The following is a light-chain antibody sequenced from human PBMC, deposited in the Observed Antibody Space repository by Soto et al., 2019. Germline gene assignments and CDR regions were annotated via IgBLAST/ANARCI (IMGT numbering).Light chain of an antibody. Sequence: EIVLTQSPATLSLSPGERATLSCMASQSVSSYLAWYQQKPGQAPRLLIYDASNRATGIPARFSGSGSGTDFTLTLSSLELEDFAVYYCQQRSNWLFTFGPGTKVDIK. CDR3: QQRSNWLFT. CDR2: DAS. V-gene: IGKV3-11*01. J-gene: IGKJ3*01. CDR1: QSVSSY.